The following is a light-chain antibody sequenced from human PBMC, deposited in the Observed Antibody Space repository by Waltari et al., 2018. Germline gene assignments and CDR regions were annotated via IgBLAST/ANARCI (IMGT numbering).Light chain of an antibody. V-gene: IGKV3-15*01. CDR3: QQYNHWPPYT. J-gene: IGKJ2*01. Sequence: EIVMTQSPATLSVSPGDRATLSCSASTTPCGNLAWYQQKPGQAPRLLIYDASTRATGIPARCSGSGSGTEFTLTISNLQSEDFAVYYCQQYNHWPPYTFGQGTKLEIE. CDR1: TTPCGN. CDR2: DAS.